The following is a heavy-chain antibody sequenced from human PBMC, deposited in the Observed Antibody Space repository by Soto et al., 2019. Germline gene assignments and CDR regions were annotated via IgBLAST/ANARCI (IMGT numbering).Heavy chain of an antibody. CDR2: INPNSGGT. CDR3: ARVTTGQYEGAFDI. CDR1: GYTFTGYY. Sequence: ASVKVSCKASGYTFTGYYMHWVRQAPGQGLEWMGWINPNSGGTNYAQKFQGWVTMTRDTSISTAYMELSRLRSDDTAVYYCARVTTGQYEGAFDIWGQGTMVTVSS. J-gene: IGHJ3*02. D-gene: IGHD1-1*01. V-gene: IGHV1-2*04.